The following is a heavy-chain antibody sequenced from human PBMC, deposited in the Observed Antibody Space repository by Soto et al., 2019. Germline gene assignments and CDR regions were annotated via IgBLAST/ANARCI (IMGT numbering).Heavy chain of an antibody. D-gene: IGHD3-3*02. V-gene: IGHV3-30-3*01. Sequence: GGSLRLSCAASGFTFSSYAMHWVRQAPGKGLEWVAVISYDGSNKYYADSVKGRFTISRDNSKNTLYLQMNSLRAEDTAVYYCARDSKDYWGQGTLVTVSS. J-gene: IGHJ4*02. CDR2: ISYDGSNK. CDR1: GFTFSSYA. CDR3: ARDSKDY.